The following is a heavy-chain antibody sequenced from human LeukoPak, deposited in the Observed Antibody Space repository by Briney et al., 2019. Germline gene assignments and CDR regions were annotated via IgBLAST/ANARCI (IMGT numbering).Heavy chain of an antibody. CDR2: IYISGNT. Sequence: SETLSLTCTVSGGSISSYYWSWIRQPAGKGLEWIGNIYISGNTNYNPSLKSRVTLSVDTSKNQFSLKLSSVTAADTAVYYCARTRMTTVTQYYFDYWGQGTLVTVSS. CDR1: GGSISSYY. D-gene: IGHD4-17*01. J-gene: IGHJ4*02. V-gene: IGHV4-4*07. CDR3: ARTRMTTVTQYYFDY.